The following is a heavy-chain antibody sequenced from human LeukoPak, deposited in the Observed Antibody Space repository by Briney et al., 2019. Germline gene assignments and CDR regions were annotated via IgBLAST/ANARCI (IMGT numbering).Heavy chain of an antibody. J-gene: IGHJ4*02. Sequence: ASVTVSCKASGYSFTSHYMHWVRQAPGQGLEWMGIINPSGGSTSHAQKFQGRVTMTRDTSTSTVYMELSSLRSEDTAVYYCARLYSGSRSPFDYWGQGTLVTVSS. CDR1: GYSFTSHY. CDR3: ARLYSGSRSPFDY. D-gene: IGHD6-6*01. CDR2: INPSGGST. V-gene: IGHV1-46*01.